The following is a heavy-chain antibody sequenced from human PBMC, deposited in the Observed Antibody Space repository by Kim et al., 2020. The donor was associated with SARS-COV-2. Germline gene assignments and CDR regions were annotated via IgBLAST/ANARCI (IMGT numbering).Heavy chain of an antibody. CDR3: AKTYSSSSWSPHYYFDY. J-gene: IGHJ4*02. V-gene: IGHV4-39*01. D-gene: IGHD6-13*01. Sequence: SLKRRVTISVDTSKNRFSLKLRSVTAADTAVYYCAKTYSSSSWSPHYYFDYWGQGTLVTVSS.